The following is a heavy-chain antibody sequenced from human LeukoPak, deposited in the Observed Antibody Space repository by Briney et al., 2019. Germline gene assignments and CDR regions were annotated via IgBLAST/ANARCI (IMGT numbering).Heavy chain of an antibody. D-gene: IGHD3-22*01. CDR3: ARDGIVVNAFDI. CDR2: ISYDGSNK. V-gene: IGHV3-30*03. CDR1: GFTFSSYS. J-gene: IGHJ3*02. Sequence: GGSLRLSCAASGFTFSSYSMTWVRQAPGKGLEWVAVISYDGSNKYYADSVKGRFTISRDNSKNTLYLQMNSLRAEDTAVYYCARDGIVVNAFDIWGQGTMVTVSS.